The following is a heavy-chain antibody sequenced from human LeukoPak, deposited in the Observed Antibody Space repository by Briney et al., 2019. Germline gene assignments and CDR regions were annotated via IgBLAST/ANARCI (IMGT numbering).Heavy chain of an antibody. CDR3: AKDLVKMQQLPILQH. CDR2: ISYDGSNK. CDR1: GFTFSSYG. D-gene: IGHD6-13*01. V-gene: IGHV3-30*18. J-gene: IGHJ1*01. Sequence: HPGRSLRLSCAASGFTFSSYGMHWVRQAPGKGLEWVALISYDGSNKYYADSVKGRFTISRDNSKNTLYLQMNSLRAEDTAVYYCAKDLVKMQQLPILQHWGQGTLVTVSS.